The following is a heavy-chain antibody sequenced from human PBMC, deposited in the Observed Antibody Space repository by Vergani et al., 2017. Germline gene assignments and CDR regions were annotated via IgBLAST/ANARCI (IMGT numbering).Heavy chain of an antibody. J-gene: IGHJ4*02. Sequence: QVQLVQSGAEVKKPGSSVKVSCKASGGTFSSYAISWVRQAPGQGLEWMGRIIPILGTANYAQKFQGRVTITADESTSTAYMELSSLRSEDTAVYYCARARGVFDYCDYVPFAQPAPFDYWGQGTLVTVSS. D-gene: IGHD4-17*01. CDR3: ARARGVFDYCDYVPFAQPAPFDY. CDR1: GGTFSSYA. V-gene: IGHV1-69*11. CDR2: IIPILGTA.